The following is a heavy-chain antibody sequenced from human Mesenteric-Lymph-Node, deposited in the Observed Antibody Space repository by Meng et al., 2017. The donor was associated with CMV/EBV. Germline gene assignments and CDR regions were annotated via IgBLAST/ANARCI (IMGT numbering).Heavy chain of an antibody. CDR1: GFIFDDYG. CDR3: AREGCSGAGCNDDY. Sequence: GGSLRLSCAASGFIFDDYGMSWVRQAPGKGLEWVSGINWNGGSIGYVDSVKGRFTISRDNAKNSLYLQMNSLTAEDTAVYYCAREGCSGAGCNDDYWGQGTLVTVSS. V-gene: IGHV3-20*04. CDR2: INWNGGSI. D-gene: IGHD2-2*01. J-gene: IGHJ4*02.